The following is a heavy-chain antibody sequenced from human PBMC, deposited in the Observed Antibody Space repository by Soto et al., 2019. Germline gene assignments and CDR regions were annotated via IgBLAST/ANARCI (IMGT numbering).Heavy chain of an antibody. CDR1: GGSFTSNNW. D-gene: IGHD1-7*01. Sequence: LSLPCAVSGGSFTSNNWWTWVRQPPGQGLEWIGEIYRTGSTNYNPSLKSRVTISLDKSENQFSLKVTSLTAADTAVYYCASRDPGTSVDYWGQGTLVTAPQ. CDR3: ASRDPGTSVDY. CDR2: IYRTGST. V-gene: IGHV4-4*02. J-gene: IGHJ4*02.